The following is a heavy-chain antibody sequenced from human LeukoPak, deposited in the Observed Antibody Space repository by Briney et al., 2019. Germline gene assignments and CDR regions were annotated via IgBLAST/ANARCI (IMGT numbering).Heavy chain of an antibody. CDR1: GFTFSDYG. CDR2: ISYDGSDK. J-gene: IGHJ4*02. V-gene: IGHV3-30*18. CDR3: AKDFKYALGYDSSGPDY. Sequence: PGRSLRLSCAASGFTFSDYGMHWVRQAPGKGLEWVAVISYDGSDKYYADSVKGRFTISRDNSKNTLYLQMNSLRAEDTAVYYCAKDFKYALGYDSSGPDYWGQGTLVTVSS. D-gene: IGHD3-22*01.